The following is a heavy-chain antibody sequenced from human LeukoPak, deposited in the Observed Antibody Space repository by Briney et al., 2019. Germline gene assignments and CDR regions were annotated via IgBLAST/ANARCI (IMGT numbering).Heavy chain of an antibody. Sequence: GGSLRLSCAASEFTFSAYWMHWVRQVPGKGLVWVSRINGDGSSTSYADSVKGRFTISRDNAKNMLYLQMNSLRAEDTAVYYCARDLELTYYDSSGYDYWGKGNPVTVFS. CDR1: EFTFSAYW. D-gene: IGHD3-22*01. V-gene: IGHV3-74*01. CDR2: INGDGSST. J-gene: IGHJ4*02. CDR3: ARDLELTYYDSSGYDY.